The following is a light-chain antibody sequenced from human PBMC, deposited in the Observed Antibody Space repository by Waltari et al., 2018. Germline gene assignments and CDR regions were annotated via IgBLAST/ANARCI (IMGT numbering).Light chain of an antibody. Sequence: QSALTQPASVSGSLGQSISISCSGSYSNVGSYDLVSWYHQRPGEAPKLLIYHVLKRTSWVSNRFSGIKSGNAASLTISALQPEDEGTYYCCSYASSSPRLIFGGGTELTVL. CDR1: YSNVGSYDL. V-gene: IGLV2-23*02. J-gene: IGLJ2*01. CDR3: CSYASSSPRLI. CDR2: HVL.